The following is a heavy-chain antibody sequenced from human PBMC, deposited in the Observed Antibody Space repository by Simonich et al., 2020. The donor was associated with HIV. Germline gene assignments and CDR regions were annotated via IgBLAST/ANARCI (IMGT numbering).Heavy chain of an antibody. Sequence: QVQPVQSGAEVKKPGASVKVSCKASGYTFTSYGISWGRQAPGQELEWMGGISAYDGNTNYAHKLQGIVTMTTDTSTSTAYMGLRSLRSDDTAVYYCARDPREGHFDYWGQGTLVTVSS. V-gene: IGHV1-18*01. CDR1: GYTFTSYG. D-gene: IGHD1-26*01. CDR2: ISAYDGNT. CDR3: ARDPREGHFDY. J-gene: IGHJ4*02.